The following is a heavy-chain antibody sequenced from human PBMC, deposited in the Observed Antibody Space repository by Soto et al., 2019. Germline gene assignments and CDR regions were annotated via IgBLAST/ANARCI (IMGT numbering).Heavy chain of an antibody. CDR1: GFTFSAYP. J-gene: IGHJ4*02. Sequence: EVQLLESGGDLIQPGGSLRLSCAASGFTFSAYPMGWVRQAPGKGLEWVSVISVSGGSTYYADSAKGRFTISRDNSKNTLYLQMNSLRAEDTALYYCAKVYYDYDLLTAATFDYWGQGSLVTVSS. CDR2: ISVSGGST. D-gene: IGHD3-9*01. V-gene: IGHV3-23*01. CDR3: AKVYYDYDLLTAATFDY.